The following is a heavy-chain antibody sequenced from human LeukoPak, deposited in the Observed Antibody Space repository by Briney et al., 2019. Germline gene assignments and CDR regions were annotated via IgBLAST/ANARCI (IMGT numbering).Heavy chain of an antibody. V-gene: IGHV1-46*03. CDR1: GYTFTSYY. CDR3: ARHQNLYKYFDY. D-gene: IGHD1-14*01. Sequence: ASVKVSCKASGYTFTSYYMHWVRQAPGQGLEWMGIINPSGGSTSHAQKFQGRVTMTRDTSTSTVYMELSSLRSEDTAVYYCARHQNLYKYFDYWGQGTLVTVSS. J-gene: IGHJ4*02. CDR2: INPSGGST.